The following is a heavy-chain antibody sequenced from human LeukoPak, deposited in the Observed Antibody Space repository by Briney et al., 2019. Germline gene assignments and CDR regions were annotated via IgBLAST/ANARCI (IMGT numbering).Heavy chain of an antibody. D-gene: IGHD6-13*01. V-gene: IGHV3-48*04. CDR3: ARDRGAAGTPPYYYYGMDV. CDR2: ISSSTNTI. Sequence: GGSLRLSCAASGFTFSSYSMNWVRQAPGKGLEWLSYISSSTNTIYYADSVKGRFTISRDNAKNSLYLQMNSLRAEDTAVYYCARDRGAAGTPPYYYYGMDVWGQGTTVTVSS. J-gene: IGHJ6*02. CDR1: GFTFSSYS.